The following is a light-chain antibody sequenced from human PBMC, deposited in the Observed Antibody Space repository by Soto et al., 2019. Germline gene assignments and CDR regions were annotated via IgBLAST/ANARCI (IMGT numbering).Light chain of an antibody. CDR3: QQYNNWPPLT. Sequence: EIVVTQSLCTLSLSPGERSTRPCRASQSVSSNLAWYQQKPGQAPRLLIYGASTRATGIPARFSGSGSGTEFTLTISSLQSEDFAVYYCQQYNNWPPLTFGGGTKVDTK. J-gene: IGKJ4*01. V-gene: IGKV3-15*01. CDR1: QSVSSN. CDR2: GAS.